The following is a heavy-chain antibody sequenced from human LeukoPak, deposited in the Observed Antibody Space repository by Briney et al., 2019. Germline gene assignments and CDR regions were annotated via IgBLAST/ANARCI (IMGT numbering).Heavy chain of an antibody. CDR3: ARVGGTLRWLQRLRIDY. D-gene: IGHD5-24*01. CDR1: GYTFTSYG. V-gene: IGHV1-18*01. J-gene: IGHJ4*02. Sequence: ASVKVSCKASGYTFTSYGISWVRQAPGQGLEWMGWISAYNGNTNYAQKLQGRVTMTTDTSTSTAYMELRSLRSDDTAVYYCARVGGTLRWLQRLRIDYWGQGTLVTVSS. CDR2: ISAYNGNT.